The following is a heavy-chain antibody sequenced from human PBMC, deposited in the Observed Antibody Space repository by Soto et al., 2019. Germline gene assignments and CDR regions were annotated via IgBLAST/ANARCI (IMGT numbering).Heavy chain of an antibody. D-gene: IGHD2-15*01. CDR1: GGSISSGGYS. Sequence: PSETLSLTCAVSGGSISSGGYSWSWIRQPPGKGLEWIGYIYHSGSTYYNPSLKSRVTISVDRSKNQFSLKLSSVTAADTAVYYCAIGITVVAATLFDYWGQGTLVTVSS. CDR3: AIGITVVAATLFDY. V-gene: IGHV4-30-2*01. J-gene: IGHJ4*02. CDR2: IYHSGST.